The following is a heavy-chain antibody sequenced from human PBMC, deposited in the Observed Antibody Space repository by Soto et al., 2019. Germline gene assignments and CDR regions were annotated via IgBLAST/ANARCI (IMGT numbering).Heavy chain of an antibody. J-gene: IGHJ6*02. CDR3: ARWGVQGSGGSLTWGHYYYGMDV. CDR1: GYSISSGYY. V-gene: IGHV4-38-2*02. CDR2: IYHSGST. Sequence: SETLSLTCTVSGYSISSGYYWGWIRQPPGKGLEWIGSIYHSGSTYYNPSLKSRVTISVDTSKNQFSLKLSSVTAADTAVYYCARWGVQGSGGSLTWGHYYYGMDVWGQGTTVTVSS. D-gene: IGHD2-15*01.